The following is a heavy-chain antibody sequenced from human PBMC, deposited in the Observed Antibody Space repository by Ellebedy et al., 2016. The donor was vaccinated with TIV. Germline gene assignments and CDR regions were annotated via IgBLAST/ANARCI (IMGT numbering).Heavy chain of an antibody. D-gene: IGHD7-27*01. CDR2: IGVKT. Sequence: GESLKISCVASGFTFSGYAMSWVRQAPGKGLEWISTIGVKTYYADSVKGRFTISRDNSKNTLYLQMNSLRAEDTAVYYCAKDGPDWGSYFDSWGQGALVTVSS. CDR3: AKDGPDWGSYFDS. V-gene: IGHV3-23*01. J-gene: IGHJ4*02. CDR1: GFTFSGYA.